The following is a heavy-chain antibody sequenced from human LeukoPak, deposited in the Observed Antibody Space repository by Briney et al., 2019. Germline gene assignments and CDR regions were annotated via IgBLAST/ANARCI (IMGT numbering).Heavy chain of an antibody. CDR3: AKNRGAGSHYYYHMNV. V-gene: IGHV3-23*01. CDR1: GFTFSTYA. D-gene: IGHD1-26*01. CDR2: ISGSGGGT. J-gene: IGHJ6*03. Sequence: GGSLRLSCAASGFTFSTYAMSWVRQAAGKGLEWVSLISGSGGGTYYADSVKGRFTISRDNSKNTLYLQLNSLRVEDTAVYYCAKNRGAGSHYYYHMNVWGKGATVTVSS.